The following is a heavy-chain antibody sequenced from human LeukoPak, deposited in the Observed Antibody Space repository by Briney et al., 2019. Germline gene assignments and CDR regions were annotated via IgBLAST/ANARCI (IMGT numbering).Heavy chain of an antibody. Sequence: SETLSLTCTVSGGSISSSSYYWGWIRQPPGKGLEWIGSIYYSGSTYYNPSLKSRVTISEDTSKNQFSLKLSSVTAADTAVYYCARQGGNAPDYWGQGTLVTVSS. CDR3: ARQGGNAPDY. CDR1: GGSISSSSYY. J-gene: IGHJ4*02. D-gene: IGHD1-1*01. CDR2: IYYSGST. V-gene: IGHV4-39*01.